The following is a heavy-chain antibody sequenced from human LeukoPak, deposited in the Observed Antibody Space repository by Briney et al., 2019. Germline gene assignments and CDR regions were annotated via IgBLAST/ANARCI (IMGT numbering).Heavy chain of an antibody. CDR3: AREPGEYNWNYR. Sequence: SETLSLTCTVSGGSISSGGYYWSWIRQPPGKGLEWIGYIYHSGSTYYNPSLKSRVTISVDRSKNQFSLKLSSVTAADTAVYYCAREPGEYNWNYRWGQGTLVTVSS. J-gene: IGHJ4*02. CDR2: IYHSGST. V-gene: IGHV4-30-2*01. CDR1: GGSISSGGYY. D-gene: IGHD1-7*01.